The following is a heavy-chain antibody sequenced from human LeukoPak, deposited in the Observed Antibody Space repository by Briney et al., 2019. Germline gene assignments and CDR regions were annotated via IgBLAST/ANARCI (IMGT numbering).Heavy chain of an antibody. CDR3: AREANIVVVPAAKKGQVYYYYYYMDV. CDR2: ISAYNGNT. CDR1: GYTFTSYG. J-gene: IGHJ6*03. V-gene: IGHV1-18*01. Sequence: ASVKVSCKASGYTFTSYGISWVRQAPGQGLEWMGWISAYNGNTNYAQKLQGRVTMTTDTSTSTAYMELRSLRSDDTAVYYCAREANIVVVPAAKKGQVYYYYYYMDVWGKGTTVTISS. D-gene: IGHD2-2*01.